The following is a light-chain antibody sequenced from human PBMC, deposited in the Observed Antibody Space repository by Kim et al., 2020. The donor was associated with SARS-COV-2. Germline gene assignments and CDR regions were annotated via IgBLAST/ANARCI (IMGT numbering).Light chain of an antibody. V-gene: IGKV3-20*01. Sequence: AGKNATLACKASQSVSSNYLAWYQQKPGQAPRLLIYDASSRATGIPDRFSGGGSGTDFTLTINRLEPEDFAVYYCQYYDTSPSWTFGQGTKVDIK. CDR2: DAS. CDR1: QSVSSNY. J-gene: IGKJ1*01. CDR3: QYYDTSPSWT.